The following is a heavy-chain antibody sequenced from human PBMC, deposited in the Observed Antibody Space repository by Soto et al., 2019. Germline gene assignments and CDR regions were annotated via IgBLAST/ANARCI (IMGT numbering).Heavy chain of an antibody. CDR3: VTLNYGMAV. J-gene: IGHJ6*02. V-gene: IGHV3-15*01. Sequence: GGSLRLSCAASGFTFSNAWMTWVRQAPGKGLEWVGRIMSKTDGGTTDYAAPVKGRFTISRDDSRNRLYLQMNSLKTEDTAVYYCVTLNYGMAVWGQGTTVTVSS. CDR2: IMSKTDGGTT. CDR1: GFTFSNAW.